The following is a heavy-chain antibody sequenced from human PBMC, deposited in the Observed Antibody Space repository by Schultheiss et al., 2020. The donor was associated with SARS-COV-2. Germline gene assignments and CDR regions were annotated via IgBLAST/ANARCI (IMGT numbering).Heavy chain of an antibody. D-gene: IGHD1-26*01. CDR1: GFTFSSYA. J-gene: IGHJ6*03. CDR3: ARASGSFNYYYMDV. V-gene: IGHV3-21*05. Sequence: GGSLRLSCAASGFTFSSYAMHWVRQAPGKGLEWVSYISSSSSYIYYADSVKGRFTISRDNAKNSLYLQMNSLRAEDTAVYYCARASGSFNYYYMDVWGKGTTVTVSS. CDR2: ISSSSSYI.